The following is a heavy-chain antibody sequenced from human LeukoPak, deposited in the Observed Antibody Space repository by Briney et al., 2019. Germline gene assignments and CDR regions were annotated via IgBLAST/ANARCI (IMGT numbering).Heavy chain of an antibody. CDR1: GGSISSSNW. V-gene: IGHV4-4*02. CDR2: IYYSGST. CDR3: ARGPITTNWFDP. J-gene: IGHJ5*02. D-gene: IGHD3-22*01. Sequence: SGTLSLTCAVSGGSISSSNWWSWVRQPPGKGLEWIGSIYYSGSTYYNPSLKSRVTISVDTSKNQFSLKLSSVTAADTAVYYCARGPITTNWFDPWGQGTLVTVSS.